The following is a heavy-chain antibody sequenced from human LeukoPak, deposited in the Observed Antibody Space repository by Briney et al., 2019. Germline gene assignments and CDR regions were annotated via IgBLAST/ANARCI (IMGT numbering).Heavy chain of an antibody. CDR2: MNPNSGNT. Sequence: ASVKVSCKASGYTFTSYDINWVRQATGQGLEWMGWMNPNSGNTGYAQKFQGRATMTRNTSISTAYMELSSLRSEDTAVYYCARGYYGGKPIDYWGQGTLVTVSS. V-gene: IGHV1-8*01. CDR1: GYTFTSYD. CDR3: ARGYYGGKPIDY. D-gene: IGHD4-23*01. J-gene: IGHJ4*02.